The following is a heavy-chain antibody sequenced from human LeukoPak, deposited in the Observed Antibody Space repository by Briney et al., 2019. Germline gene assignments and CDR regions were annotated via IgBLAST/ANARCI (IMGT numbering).Heavy chain of an antibody. V-gene: IGHV4-31*03. J-gene: IGHJ5*02. D-gene: IGHD3-22*01. CDR1: GGSIGSGGYY. CDR2: IYYSGST. CDR3: ARLGPYDSSGYYFFSYGFDP. Sequence: SQTLSLTCTVSGGSIGSGGYYWSWIRQHPGKGLEWIGYIYYSGSTYYNPSLKSRVTISVDTSKNQFSLKLSSVTAADTAVYYCARLGPYDSSGYYFFSYGFDPWGQGTLVTVSS.